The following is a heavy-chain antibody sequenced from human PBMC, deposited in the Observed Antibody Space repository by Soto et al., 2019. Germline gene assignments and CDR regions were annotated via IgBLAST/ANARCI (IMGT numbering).Heavy chain of an antibody. D-gene: IGHD1-1*01. Sequence: QVQLQQWGAGLLKPSETLSLTCAVYGGSVSSGRYYWSWIRQPPGMGLEWIGEMSHSGGTHFNPYLKSRVTISVETSKNQFSLKMSSVTAADSALYYCARVERGTATTVVDAFDIWGPGTMVTVSS. CDR1: GGSVSSGRYY. J-gene: IGHJ3*02. CDR3: ARVERGTATTVVDAFDI. CDR2: MSHSGGT. V-gene: IGHV4-34*01.